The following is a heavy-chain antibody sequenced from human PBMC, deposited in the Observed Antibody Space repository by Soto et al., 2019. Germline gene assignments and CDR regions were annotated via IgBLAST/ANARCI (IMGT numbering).Heavy chain of an antibody. J-gene: IGHJ4*02. CDR2: IYWDDDE. Sequence: QITLNESGPTQVKPRQTLTLTCTFSGLSLTTSGVGVGWIRQSPGKAPEWLALIYWDDDERYSPSLKSRLTITKDTSKNQVVLTMADLDPADTATYYCAHRVLRTVFGLVTTTAIYFDFWGQGTPVAASS. D-gene: IGHD3-3*01. V-gene: IGHV2-5*02. CDR3: AHRVLRTVFGLVTTTAIYFDF. CDR1: GLSLTTSGVG.